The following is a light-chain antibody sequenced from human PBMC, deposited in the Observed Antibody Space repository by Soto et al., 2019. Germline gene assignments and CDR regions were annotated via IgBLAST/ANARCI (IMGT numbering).Light chain of an antibody. CDR3: QQYGSSPVIT. V-gene: IGKV3-20*01. CDR1: QSISSSF. CDR2: SAS. Sequence: EIVLTQSPGILSLSPGERASLYCGASQSISSSFLAWYQQKPGQAPRVLIYSASSRATGIPDRFSGSGSGTDFTLTISRLEPEDFAVYYCQQYGSSPVITCGQGTRLEIK. J-gene: IGKJ5*01.